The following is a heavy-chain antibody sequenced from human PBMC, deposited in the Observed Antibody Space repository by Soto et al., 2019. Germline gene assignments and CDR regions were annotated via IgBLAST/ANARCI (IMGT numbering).Heavy chain of an antibody. J-gene: IGHJ4*02. CDR1: GFSFSGYG. D-gene: IGHD3-10*01. V-gene: IGHV3-30*18. Sequence: ESGGGVVQPGRSLRLACAASGFSFSGYGMHWVRQAPGKGLEWVAVITYDGSNKYYAESVKGRFTIFRDNSKNTLYLEMNSLRAEDTAMYYCAKERVVRGVTDYWGQGTLVTVSS. CDR2: ITYDGSNK. CDR3: AKERVVRGVTDY.